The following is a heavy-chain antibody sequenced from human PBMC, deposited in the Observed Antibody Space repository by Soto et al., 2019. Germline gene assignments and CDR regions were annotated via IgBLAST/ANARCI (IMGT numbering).Heavy chain of an antibody. Sequence: WSLRLSCTASRFTFSSYGMHWFRQAPGKGLEWVAVISHDESNKYYADSVKGRFTISRDNSKNTLYLQMNSLRAEDTAVYYCAKDDNYDYVWGTYRSLYFDYWGRGTLVTVSS. CDR2: ISHDESNK. V-gene: IGHV3-30*18. CDR1: RFTFSSYG. CDR3: AKDDNYDYVWGTYRSLYFDY. D-gene: IGHD3-16*02. J-gene: IGHJ4*02.